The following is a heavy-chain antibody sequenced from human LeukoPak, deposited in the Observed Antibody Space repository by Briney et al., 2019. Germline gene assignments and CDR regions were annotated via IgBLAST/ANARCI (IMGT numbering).Heavy chain of an antibody. CDR2: IWYDGSNK. Sequence: GGSLRLSCAASGFTFSSYGMHWVRQAPGKGLEWVAVIWYDGSNKYYADSVKGRFTISRDNSKNTLYLQMNSLRAEDTAVYYCARAPLLTGDTIDYWGQGTLVTVSS. CDR3: ARAPLLTGDTIDY. V-gene: IGHV3-33*01. CDR1: GFTFSSYG. J-gene: IGHJ4*02. D-gene: IGHD7-27*01.